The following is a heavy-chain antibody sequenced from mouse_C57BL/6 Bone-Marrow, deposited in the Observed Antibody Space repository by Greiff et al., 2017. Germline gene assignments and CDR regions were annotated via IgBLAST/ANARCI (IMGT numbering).Heavy chain of an antibody. CDR2: IDPSDSET. J-gene: IGHJ1*03. V-gene: IGHV1-52*01. CDR3: ARRGFLWYFDV. Sequence: QVQLQQPGAELVRPGSSVKLSCKASGYTFTSYWMHWVKQRPIQGLEWIGNIDPSDSETHYNQKFKDKATLTVDKSSSTAYMQLSSLTSEYSAVYYCARRGFLWYFDVWGTGTTVTVSS. CDR1: GYTFTSYW.